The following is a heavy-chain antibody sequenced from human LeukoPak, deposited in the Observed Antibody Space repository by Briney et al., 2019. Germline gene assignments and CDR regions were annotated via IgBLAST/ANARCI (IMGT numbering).Heavy chain of an antibody. CDR2: IIPIIGIA. J-gene: IGHJ4*02. CDR1: GGTFSSYT. Sequence: EASVKVSCKASGGTFSSYTISWVRQAPGRGLEWMGRIIPIIGIANYAQKFQGRVTITADKSTSTAYMELSSLRSEDTAVYYCARDDFWSGYADWGQGTLVTVSS. CDR3: ARDDFWSGYAD. D-gene: IGHD3-3*01. V-gene: IGHV1-69*02.